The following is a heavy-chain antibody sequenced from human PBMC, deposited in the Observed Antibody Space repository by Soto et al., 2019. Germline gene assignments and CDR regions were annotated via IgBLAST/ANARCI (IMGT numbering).Heavy chain of an antibody. CDR2: ISYDGSNK. CDR1: GFTVSSYC. V-gene: IGHV3-30*18. CDR3: AKDSMLRGANIRYGYYYYGMDV. J-gene: IGHJ6*02. Sequence: PXGSLTLSCAASGFTVSSYCMHWVRQAPGKGLEWVAVISYDGSNKYYADSVKGRFTISRDNSKNTLYLQMNSLRAEDTAVYYCAKDSMLRGANIRYGYYYYGMDVWGQGTTVTVSS. D-gene: IGHD3-10*01.